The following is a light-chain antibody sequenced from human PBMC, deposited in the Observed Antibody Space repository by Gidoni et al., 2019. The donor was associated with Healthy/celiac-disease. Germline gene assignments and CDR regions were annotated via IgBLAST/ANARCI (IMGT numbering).Light chain of an antibody. CDR2: DAS. CDR1: QTISSW. J-gene: IGKJ1*01. V-gene: IGKV1-5*01. CDR3: QQYNSYWT. Sequence: DIQMTQSPSTLSASVGDRVTITCRASQTISSWLAWYQQKPGKDPKLLIYDASSLESGVQSRFSGSGSGTKFTLTISSLQPDDFATYYCQQYNSYWTFGQGTKVEIK.